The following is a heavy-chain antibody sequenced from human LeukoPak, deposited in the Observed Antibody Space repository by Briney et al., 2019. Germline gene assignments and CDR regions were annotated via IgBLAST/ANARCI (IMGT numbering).Heavy chain of an antibody. V-gene: IGHV3-20*04. Sequence: PGGSLRLSCAASGFTFDDYGMSWVRQAPGKGLGWVSGTNGNAGSTCYADSVKGRFTISRDNAERSLYLQMSSLRAEDTALYYCARELTTGIGYYYMDVWGKGTTVTVSS. J-gene: IGHJ6*03. CDR3: ARELTTGIGYYYMDV. CDR2: TNGNAGST. D-gene: IGHD3-22*01. CDR1: GFTFDDYG.